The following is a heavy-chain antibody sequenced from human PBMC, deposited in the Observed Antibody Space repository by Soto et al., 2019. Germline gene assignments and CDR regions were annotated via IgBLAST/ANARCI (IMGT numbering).Heavy chain of an antibody. Sequence: QLHLQESGPELVRPSETLSLTCTVSGGSISSSFYYWGWMRQPPGKGLEWIGTIYYSGTTYSNPSLKSRVTISADTSKNQLSLRLTSVTAADTAVYYCARQCSGGSCYYRDSYYGMDVWGQGTTVTVSS. CDR2: IYYSGTT. CDR3: ARQCSGGSCYYRDSYYGMDV. J-gene: IGHJ6*02. V-gene: IGHV4-39*01. CDR1: GGSISSSFYY. D-gene: IGHD2-15*01.